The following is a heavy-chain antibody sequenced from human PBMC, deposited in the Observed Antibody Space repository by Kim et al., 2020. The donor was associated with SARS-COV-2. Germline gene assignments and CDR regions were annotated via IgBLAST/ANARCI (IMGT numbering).Heavy chain of an antibody. V-gene: IGHV4-59*08. Sequence: SETLSLTCSVSSDSINTFYYNWIRQTPETGLEWLASIYYSGTTTYNPSLKSRLTVSLDTSKTQFSLTWRSVTAADTATYYCARHMNRWGAVYGLGLWGQG. CDR3: ARHMNRWGAVYGLGL. D-gene: IGHD3-10*01. CDR1: SDSINTFY. CDR2: IYYSGTT. J-gene: IGHJ1*01.